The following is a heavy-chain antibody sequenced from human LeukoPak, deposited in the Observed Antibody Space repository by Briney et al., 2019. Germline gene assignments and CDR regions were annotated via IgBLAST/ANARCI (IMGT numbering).Heavy chain of an antibody. Sequence: PGGSLRLSCTASGFAFGDCAMSWFRQAPGKGLEWVGFIRSKAYGGTTEYAASVKGRFTISRDDSKSIAYLQMNSLKTEDTAVYFCAREGNYYGSGSYDYWGQGTLLTVSS. CDR2: IRSKAYGGTT. CDR1: GFAFGDCA. V-gene: IGHV3-49*03. D-gene: IGHD3-10*01. CDR3: AREGNYYGSGSYDY. J-gene: IGHJ4*02.